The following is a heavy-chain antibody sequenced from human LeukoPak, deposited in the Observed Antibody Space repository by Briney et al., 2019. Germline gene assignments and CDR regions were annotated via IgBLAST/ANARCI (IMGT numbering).Heavy chain of an antibody. CDR3: AADAEFDNTASFDF. D-gene: IGHD2-21*02. CDR1: AFPFSTYS. Sequence: GGSLRLSCAASAFPFSTYSMNWVRQAPGKGLEWVSSISRGSSRRHYADSVKGRFTISRDNAKNSLYLQMNSLRAEDTAVYYCAADAEFDNTASFDFWGQGTLVTVSS. V-gene: IGHV3-21*01. CDR2: ISRGSSRR. J-gene: IGHJ4*02.